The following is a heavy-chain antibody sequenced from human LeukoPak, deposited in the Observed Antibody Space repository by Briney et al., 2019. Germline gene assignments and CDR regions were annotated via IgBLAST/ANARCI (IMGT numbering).Heavy chain of an antibody. CDR3: KSGGAAPGSFDY. J-gene: IGHJ4*02. V-gene: IGHV3-23*01. Sequence: GGSLRLSCAASGFTFSSYAMSWVRQAPGKGLEWVSAISGSGGSTYYADSVKGRFTISRDNSKNTLYLQLNSLRVEDTAVYYCKSGGAAPGSFDYWGQGTLVTVSP. D-gene: IGHD1-1*01. CDR1: GFTFSSYA. CDR2: ISGSGGST.